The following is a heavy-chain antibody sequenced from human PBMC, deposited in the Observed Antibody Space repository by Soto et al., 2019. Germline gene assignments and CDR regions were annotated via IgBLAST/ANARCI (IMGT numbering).Heavy chain of an antibody. J-gene: IGHJ4*02. CDR3: ATVHSTSRSFDY. CDR1: GFTFSMSA. V-gene: IGHV3-23*01. D-gene: IGHD6-6*01. Sequence: QPGGSLRLSCAASGFTFSMSAMTWVRQAPGKGLEWVSTTGLNGRTTYYADSVKGRFTVSRDNSKNTLDLHMSSLRAEDTAVYYCATVHSTSRSFDYWGQGTLVTGSS. CDR2: TGLNGRTT.